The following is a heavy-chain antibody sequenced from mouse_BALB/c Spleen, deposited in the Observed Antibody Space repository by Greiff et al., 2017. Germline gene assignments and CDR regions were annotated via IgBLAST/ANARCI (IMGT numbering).Heavy chain of an antibody. D-gene: IGHD1-1*01. J-gene: IGHJ4*01. Sequence: VQLQQSGAELVKPGASVKLSCKASGYTFTSYYMYWVKQRPGQGLEWIGEINPSNGGTNFNEKFKSKATLTVDKSSSTAYMQLSSLTSEDSAVYYCTRYGSSYYYAMDYWGQGTSVTVSS. CDR3: TRYGSSYYYAMDY. V-gene: IGHV1S81*02. CDR1: GYTFTSYY. CDR2: INPSNGGT.